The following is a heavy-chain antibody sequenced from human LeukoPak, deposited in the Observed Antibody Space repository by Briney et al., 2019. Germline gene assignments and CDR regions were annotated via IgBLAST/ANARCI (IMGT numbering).Heavy chain of an antibody. CDR3: ARLKGVPAADY. D-gene: IGHD2-2*01. CDR1: GGSISSTSYY. CDR2: IFYSGSP. J-gene: IGHJ4*02. V-gene: IGHV4-39*01. Sequence: SETLSLTCTVSGGSISSTSYYWGWIRQPPGKGLEWIGSIFYSGSPYYNPSLKSRVTISVDTSKNHFSLKLTSVTAADTAMYYCARLKGVPAADYWGQGTLVTVSS.